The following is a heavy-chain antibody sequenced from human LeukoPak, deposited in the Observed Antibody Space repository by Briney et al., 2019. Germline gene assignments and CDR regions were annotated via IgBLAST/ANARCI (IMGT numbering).Heavy chain of an antibody. V-gene: IGHV4-61*05. Sequence: SETLSLTCTVSGGSISSSSYYWGWIRQPPGKGLEWIGYIYYSGSTNYNPSLKSRVTISVDTSKNQFSLKLSSVTAADTAVYYCARGQIDFDYWGQGTLVTVSS. J-gene: IGHJ4*02. CDR2: IYYSGST. CDR1: GGSISSSSYY. CDR3: ARGQIDFDY.